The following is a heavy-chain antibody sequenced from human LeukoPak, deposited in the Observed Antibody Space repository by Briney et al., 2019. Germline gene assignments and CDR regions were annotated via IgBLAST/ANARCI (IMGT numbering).Heavy chain of an antibody. CDR3: ARSAYYYGSGSYYNSYYYYYMDV. J-gene: IGHJ6*03. V-gene: IGHV1-69*06. D-gene: IGHD3-10*01. CDR1: GGTFSSYA. CDR2: VIPIFGTA. Sequence: ASVKVSCKASGGTFSSYAISWVRQAPGQGLEWMGGVIPIFGTANYAPKFQGRVTITADKSTSTAYMELSSLRSEDTAVYYCARSAYYYGSGSYYNSYYYYYMDVWGKGTTVTVSS.